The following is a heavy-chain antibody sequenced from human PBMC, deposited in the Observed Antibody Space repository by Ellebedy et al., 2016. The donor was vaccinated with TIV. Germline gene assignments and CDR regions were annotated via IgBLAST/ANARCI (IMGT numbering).Heavy chain of an antibody. J-gene: IGHJ3*02. CDR3: ARRENYLGDAFDI. D-gene: IGHD3-10*01. Sequence: GGSLRLSXVASGFTFSFYSMNWVRQAAGKGLEWISYVVGTGTTTYYADSVKGRFTISRDNARNSLYLQMDSLRDEDTALYYCARRENYLGDAFDIWGQGAMVIVSS. V-gene: IGHV3-48*02. CDR2: VVGTGTTT. CDR1: GFTFSFYS.